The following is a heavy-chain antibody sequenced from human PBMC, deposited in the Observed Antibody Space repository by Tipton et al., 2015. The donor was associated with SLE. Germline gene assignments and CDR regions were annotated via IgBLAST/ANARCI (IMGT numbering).Heavy chain of an antibody. CDR2: IYHRGST. V-gene: IGHV4-30-2*06. CDR1: GGSMSDGVYS. CDR3: ARSEGFQLLFQFLEH. D-gene: IGHD3-16*02. Sequence: TLSLTCAVSGGSMSDGVYSWSWIRQSPGKGLEWIGYIYHRGSTYYNPSLKSRVTISLDTSKNHFSLYLTSVTAADTAVYYCARSEGFQLLFQFLEHWGQGTPVTVSS. J-gene: IGHJ1*01.